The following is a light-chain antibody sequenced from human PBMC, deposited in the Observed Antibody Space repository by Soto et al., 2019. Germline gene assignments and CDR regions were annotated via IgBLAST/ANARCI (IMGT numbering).Light chain of an antibody. V-gene: IGKV3-15*01. CDR3: QQYNNWIT. Sequence: EIVLTQSPGTLSLSPGERATLSCRASQSVSSSHLAWHQHKPGQAPRLLIYAASNRATGVPARFSGSWSGTEFTLTISSLQSEDFAVYYCQQYNNWITFGQGTLLEI. J-gene: IGKJ5*01. CDR2: AAS. CDR1: QSVSSSH.